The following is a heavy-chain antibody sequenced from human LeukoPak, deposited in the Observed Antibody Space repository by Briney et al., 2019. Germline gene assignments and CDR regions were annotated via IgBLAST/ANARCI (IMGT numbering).Heavy chain of an antibody. J-gene: IGHJ4*02. CDR1: GFTLSSYS. CDR2: ISSSSSYI. D-gene: IGHD2-15*01. Sequence: MAGGSLRLSCAASGFTLSSYSMNWVRQAPGKGLEWVSSISSSSSYIYYADSVKGRFTISRDNAKNSLYLQMNSLRAEDTAVYYCAKDDIVVVVAATQAGSFDYWGQGTLVTVSS. CDR3: AKDDIVVVVAATQAGSFDY. V-gene: IGHV3-21*04.